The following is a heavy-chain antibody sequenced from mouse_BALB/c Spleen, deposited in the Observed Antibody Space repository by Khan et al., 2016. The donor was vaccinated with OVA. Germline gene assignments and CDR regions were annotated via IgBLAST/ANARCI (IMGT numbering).Heavy chain of an antibody. J-gene: IGHJ2*01. CDR3: ARGGLGWDFDY. V-gene: IGHV1-7*01. Sequence: QVQLQQSGAELAKPGASVKMSCKASGYTFINYWILWVKQRPGQGLEWIGYINPSTGYTEYTQNFKDKATLTADKSSSTAYMQQSSLTAEDSAVYYGARGGLGWDFDYWGQGTTLTVSS. D-gene: IGHD1-1*02. CDR2: INPSTGYT. CDR1: GYTFINYW.